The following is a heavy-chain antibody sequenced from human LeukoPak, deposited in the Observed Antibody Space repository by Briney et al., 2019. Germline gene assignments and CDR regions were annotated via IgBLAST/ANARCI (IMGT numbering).Heavy chain of an antibody. CDR1: GFTFSSYW. V-gene: IGHV3-7*03. J-gene: IGHJ4*02. CDR3: AKRGAEVGATVAPGDY. D-gene: IGHD1-26*01. Sequence: GGSLRLSCAASGFTFSSYWMSWVRQAPGKGLEWVANIKQDGSEKYYVDSVKGRFTISRDNAKNTLYLQMNSLRAEDTAVYYCAKRGAEVGATVAPGDYWGQGTLVTVSS. CDR2: IKQDGSEK.